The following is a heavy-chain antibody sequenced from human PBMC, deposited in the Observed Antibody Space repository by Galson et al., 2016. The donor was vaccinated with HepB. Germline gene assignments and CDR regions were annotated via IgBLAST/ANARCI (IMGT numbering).Heavy chain of an antibody. V-gene: IGHV1-69*10. Sequence: SVKVSCKASGYTFISHYVHWVRQAPGQGLEWMGGIMPIFGMADYAQQFQGRVTITADTSTSTVYMELSSLRSEDTAVYYCARDLGYQDHLWYFDLWGRGTLVTVSS. CDR1: GYTFISHY. CDR3: ARDLGYQDHLWYFDL. D-gene: IGHD2-2*01. CDR2: IMPIFGMA. J-gene: IGHJ2*01.